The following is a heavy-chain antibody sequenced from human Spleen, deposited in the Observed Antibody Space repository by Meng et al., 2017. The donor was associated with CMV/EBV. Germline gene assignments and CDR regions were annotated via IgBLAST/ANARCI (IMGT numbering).Heavy chain of an antibody. V-gene: IGHV1-69*05. Sequence: GTFSSYAISCVRQAPGQGLEWMGGIIPIFGTANYAQKFQGRVTITTDESTSTAYMELSSLRSEDTAVYYCARANENVVVPAATYFDYWGQGTLVTVSS. J-gene: IGHJ4*02. D-gene: IGHD2-2*01. CDR1: GTFSSYA. CDR3: ARANENVVVPAATYFDY. CDR2: IIPIFGTA.